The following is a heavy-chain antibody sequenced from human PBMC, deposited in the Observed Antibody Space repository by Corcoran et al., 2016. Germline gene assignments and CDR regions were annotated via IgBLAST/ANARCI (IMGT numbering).Heavy chain of an antibody. V-gene: IGHV4-59*01. Sequence: QVQLQESGPGLVKPSETLSLTCTVSGGSISSYYWSWIRQPPGKGLEWIGYIYYSGSTNYNPSLKSRVTISVDTSKNQFSLKLSSVTAADTAVYYCARDNWSYYYDSSGYTNYYYYGMDVWGQGTTVTVSS. J-gene: IGHJ6*02. CDR2: IYYSGST. CDR3: ARDNWSYYYDSSGYTNYYYYGMDV. CDR1: GGSISSYY. D-gene: IGHD3-22*01.